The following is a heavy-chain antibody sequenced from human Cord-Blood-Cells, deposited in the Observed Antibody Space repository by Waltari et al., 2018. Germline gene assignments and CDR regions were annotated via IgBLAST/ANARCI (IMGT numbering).Heavy chain of an antibody. D-gene: IGHD4-17*01. CDR1: GFTFSSYS. J-gene: IGHJ4*02. V-gene: IGHV3-48*01. CDR2: ISSSSSTI. CDR3: ARGRKGSTVTDY. Sequence: EVQLVESGGGLVQPGGSLRLSCAASGFTFSSYSLNWVRQAPWKGLEWVSYISSSSSTIYYADSVKGRFTSPRDNAKNSLYLQMNSLRVEDTAVYYCARGRKGSTVTDYWGQGTLVTVSS.